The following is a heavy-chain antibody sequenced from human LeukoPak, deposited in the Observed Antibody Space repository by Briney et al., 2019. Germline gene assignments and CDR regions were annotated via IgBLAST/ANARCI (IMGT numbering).Heavy chain of an antibody. CDR3: ARDPNYHDTSGAIGCNY. CDR1: GYTFTAYY. J-gene: IGHJ4*02. Sequence: GASVKVSCKASGYTFTAYYMHWVRQAPGQGLEWMGRINPNSGGTNYAQKFQGRVTMTRDTSISTAYMELTRLRSDDTAVYYCARDPNYHDTSGAIGCNYWGQGTLVTVPS. D-gene: IGHD3-22*01. CDR2: INPNSGGT. V-gene: IGHV1-2*06.